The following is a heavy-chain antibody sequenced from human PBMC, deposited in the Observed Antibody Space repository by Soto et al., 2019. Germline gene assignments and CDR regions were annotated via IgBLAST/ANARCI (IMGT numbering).Heavy chain of an antibody. CDR2: INHSGST. CDR3: ARAYSYGVNYYYYGMDV. J-gene: IGHJ6*02. V-gene: IGHV4-34*01. D-gene: IGHD5-18*01. Sequence: SETLSLTCAVYGGSLSGYYWSWIRQPPGKGLEWIGEINHSGSTNYNPSLKSRVTISVDTSKNQFSLKLSSVTAADTAVYYCARAYSYGVNYYYYGMDVWGQGTTVTVSS. CDR1: GGSLSGYY.